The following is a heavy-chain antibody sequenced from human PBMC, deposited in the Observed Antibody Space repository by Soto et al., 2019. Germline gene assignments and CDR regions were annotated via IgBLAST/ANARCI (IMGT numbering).Heavy chain of an antibody. CDR3: ARDLYDSSGYFYSGAFDI. CDR2: ISSSSSTI. J-gene: IGHJ3*02. Sequence: GGSLRLSCAASGFTFSSYSMNWVRQAPGKGLEWVLYISSSSSTIYYADSVKGRFTISRDNAKNSLYLQMNSLRAEDTAVYYCARDLYDSSGYFYSGAFDIWGQGTMVTVSS. V-gene: IGHV3-48*01. CDR1: GFTFSSYS. D-gene: IGHD3-22*01.